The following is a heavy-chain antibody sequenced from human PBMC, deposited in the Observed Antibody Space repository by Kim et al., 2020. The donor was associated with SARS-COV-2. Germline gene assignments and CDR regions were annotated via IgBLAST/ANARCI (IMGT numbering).Heavy chain of an antibody. Sequence: ADAVKGRFTISRDTSKNTLYLQMNSLRAEDTAVYYCARDKHRKGSSDLDYWGQGTLVTVSS. CDR3: ARDKHRKGSSDLDY. D-gene: IGHD6-13*01. V-gene: IGHV3-30*07. J-gene: IGHJ4*02.